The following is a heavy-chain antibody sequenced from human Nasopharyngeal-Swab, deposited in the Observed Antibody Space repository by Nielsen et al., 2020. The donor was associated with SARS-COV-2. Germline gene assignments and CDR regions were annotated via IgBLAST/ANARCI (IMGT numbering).Heavy chain of an antibody. V-gene: IGHV4-34*01. D-gene: IGHD2-21*01. J-gene: IGHJ6*02. Sequence: RQAPGKGLEWIGEINHSGSTNYNPSLKSRVTISVDTSKYQFSLKLSSVTAADTAVYYCARAGDIRYYYYGMDVWGQGTTVTVSS. CDR3: ARAGDIRYYYYGMDV. CDR2: INHSGST.